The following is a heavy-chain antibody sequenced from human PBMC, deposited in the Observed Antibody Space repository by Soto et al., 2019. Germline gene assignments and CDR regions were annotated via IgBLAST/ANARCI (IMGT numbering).Heavy chain of an antibody. Sequence: QVQLVQSGAEVKKPGASVKVSCKASGYTSTNLDINWVRQAAGQGLEWLGWMNPNSDTGFAQKFQGRVTLTRDTSTSTVYMELSGLTSEDTAVYFCARFQETLGFTSCGQGTPVFVSS. CDR1: GYTSTNLD. CDR2: MNPNSDT. V-gene: IGHV1-8*01. D-gene: IGHD2-15*01. J-gene: IGHJ5*02. CDR3: ARFQETLGFTS.